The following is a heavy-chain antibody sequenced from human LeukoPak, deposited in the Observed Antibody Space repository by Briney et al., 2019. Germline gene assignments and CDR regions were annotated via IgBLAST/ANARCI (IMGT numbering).Heavy chain of an antibody. CDR3: ARALTVTDQPFMDV. CDR2: IYHSGNT. J-gene: IGHJ6*03. D-gene: IGHD4-17*01. V-gene: IGHV4-59*12. Sequence: KPSETLSLTCTVSGGSISSYYWSWIRQPPGKGLEWIGSIYHSGNTNYNPSLKSRVTISVDTSKNQFSLNLSSVTAADTSVYYCARALTVTDQPFMDVWGRGTTVTVSS. CDR1: GGSISSYY.